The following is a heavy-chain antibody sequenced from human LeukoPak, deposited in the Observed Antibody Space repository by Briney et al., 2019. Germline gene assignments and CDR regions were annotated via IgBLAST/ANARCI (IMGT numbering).Heavy chain of an antibody. V-gene: IGHV4-39*07. CDR3: AETNTQDWFDP. D-gene: IGHD2-8*01. CDR2: IYHSGET. CDR1: GGSISSTSYY. Sequence: SETLSLTCRVSGGSISSTSYYWGWIRQPPGKGLEWIASIYHSGETFYNPSLVSRVAISVDTSNNEVFLDLYSVTAADTAMYYCAETNTQDWFDPWGRGTLVTVSS. J-gene: IGHJ5*02.